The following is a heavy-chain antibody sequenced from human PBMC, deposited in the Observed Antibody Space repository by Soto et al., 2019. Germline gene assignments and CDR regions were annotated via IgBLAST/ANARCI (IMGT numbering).Heavy chain of an antibody. CDR3: GRRGASCMRYFDN. V-gene: IGHV5-51*01. D-gene: IGHD2-8*01. J-gene: IGHJ4*02. CDR1: GYSFNSYL. Sequence: GEARKISSSGSGYSFNSYLIAWARQMPGKGLEWVGIIFRSGSDTRYSASFRGQVTISADRSMNTSYFQWNSLKASASAFPYSGRRGASCMRYFDNWGQGTLLNAFS. CDR2: IFRSGSDT.